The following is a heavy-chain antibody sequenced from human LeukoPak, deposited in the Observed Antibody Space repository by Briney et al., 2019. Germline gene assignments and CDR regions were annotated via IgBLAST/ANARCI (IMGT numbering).Heavy chain of an antibody. Sequence: PSETLSLTCTVSGGSINDHARCWIRQPPGRGLEWIGCVYYTGSSEYNASLKSRLTISTDTSNNQLSLKVTSVTAADTAIYSCARLSRIATAGAYSYHSLDIWGQGTTVTVSS. CDR2: VYYTGSS. CDR1: GGSINDHA. V-gene: IGHV4-59*11. J-gene: IGHJ6*02. CDR3: ARLSRIATAGAYSYHSLDI. D-gene: IGHD6-13*01.